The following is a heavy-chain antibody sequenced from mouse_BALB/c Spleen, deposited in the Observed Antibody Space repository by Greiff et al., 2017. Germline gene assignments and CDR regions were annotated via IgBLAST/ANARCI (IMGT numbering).Heavy chain of an antibody. J-gene: IGHJ3*01. CDR2: IYPGDGDT. V-gene: IGHV1-80*01. CDR3: ARSSYGNYDWFAY. CDR1: GYAFSSYW. Sequence: VQLQQSGAELVRPGSSVKISCKASGYAFSSYWMNWVKQRPGQGLEWIGQIYPGDGDTNYNGKFKGKATLTADKSSSTAYMQLSSLTSEDSAVYFCARSSYGNYDWFAYWGQGTLVTVSA. D-gene: IGHD2-1*01.